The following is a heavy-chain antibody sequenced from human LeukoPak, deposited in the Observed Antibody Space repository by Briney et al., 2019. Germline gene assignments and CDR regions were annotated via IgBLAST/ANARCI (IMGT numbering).Heavy chain of an antibody. D-gene: IGHD2-2*01. CDR3: ARGPGAINGYYMDV. V-gene: IGHV1-8*03. Sequence: ASVKVSCKASGYTFTSYDINWVRQAAGQGLEWMGWINPKKGNTGYAQNFQGSVTITRNTSISTAYMDLSSLRSEDTGVYYCARGPGAINGYYMDVWGKGTTVTVSS. J-gene: IGHJ6*03. CDR2: INPKKGNT. CDR1: GYTFTSYD.